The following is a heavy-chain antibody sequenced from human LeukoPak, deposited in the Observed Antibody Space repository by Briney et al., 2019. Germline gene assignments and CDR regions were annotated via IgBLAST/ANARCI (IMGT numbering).Heavy chain of an antibody. Sequence: GALRLSCAASGFTIGPYAMYRVRQGPGRGLEWVSVIKADGSGTFYADSVRGRFTTSRDNSKSSLYLQMNSLTSEDTALYYCATWAFYHNLDVWGQGTTVIVSS. V-gene: IGHV3-43*02. D-gene: IGHD2/OR15-2a*01. CDR3: ATWAFYHNLDV. CDR2: IKADGSGT. J-gene: IGHJ6*02. CDR1: GFTIGPYA.